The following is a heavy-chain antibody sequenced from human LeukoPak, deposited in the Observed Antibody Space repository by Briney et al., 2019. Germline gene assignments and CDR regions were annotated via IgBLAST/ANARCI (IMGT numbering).Heavy chain of an antibody. CDR2: IYHSGST. V-gene: IGHV4-4*02. J-gene: IGHJ4*02. CDR3: ARIVGTRLDY. Sequence: PSETLSLTCAVSGGSISSSNWWSWVRQPPGKGLEWIGEIYHSGSTNYNPSLKSRVTISVDKSMNQLSLKLSSVTAADTAVYYCARIVGTRLDYWGQGTLVTVSS. CDR1: GGSISSSNW. D-gene: IGHD6-13*01.